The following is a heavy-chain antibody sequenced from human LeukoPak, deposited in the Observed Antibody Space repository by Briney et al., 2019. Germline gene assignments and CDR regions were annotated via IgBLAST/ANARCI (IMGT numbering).Heavy chain of an antibody. V-gene: IGHV3-11*04. Sequence: GGSLRLSCAASGFTFSDYYMSWIRQAPGKGLEWASYIGSSGSPIYYADSVRGRFTISRDNAKNSLYLQVNSLRAEDTAVYYCARPPTVTTAGYYFGYWGQGTLVTVSS. CDR2: IGSSGSPI. J-gene: IGHJ4*02. CDR3: ARPPTVTTAGYYFGY. D-gene: IGHD4-17*01. CDR1: GFTFSDYY.